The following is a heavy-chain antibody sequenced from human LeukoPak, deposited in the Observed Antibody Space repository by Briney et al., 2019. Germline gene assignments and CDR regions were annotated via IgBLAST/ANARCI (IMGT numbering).Heavy chain of an antibody. CDR3: AKDAYSSGWYGGGYFDY. J-gene: IGHJ4*02. CDR1: GSTFDDYA. V-gene: IGHV3-9*01. CDR2: ISWNSGSI. D-gene: IGHD6-19*01. Sequence: GGSLRLSCAASGSTFDDYAMHWVRQAPGKGLEWVSGISWNSGSIGYADSVKGRFTISRDNAKNSLYLQMNSLRAEDTALYYCAKDAYSSGWYGGGYFDYWGQGTLVTVSS.